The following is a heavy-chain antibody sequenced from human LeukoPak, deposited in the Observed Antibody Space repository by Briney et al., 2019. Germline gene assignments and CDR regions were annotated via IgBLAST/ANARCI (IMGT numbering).Heavy chain of an antibody. CDR1: GGSFSGYY. D-gene: IGHD3-10*01. Sequence: SETLSLTCAVYGGSFSGYYWSWIRQPSGKGLEWIGEINHSGSTNYHPSLKSRVTISVDTSKNQFSLKLSSVTAADTAVYYCARGPPYYGSGRKPNWFDPWGQGTLVTVSS. J-gene: IGHJ5*02. V-gene: IGHV4-34*01. CDR2: INHSGST. CDR3: ARGPPYYGSGRKPNWFDP.